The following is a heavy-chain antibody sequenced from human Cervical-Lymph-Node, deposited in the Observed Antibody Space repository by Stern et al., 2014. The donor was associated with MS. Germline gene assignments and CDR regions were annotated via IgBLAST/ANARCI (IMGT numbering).Heavy chain of an antibody. J-gene: IGHJ6*02. D-gene: IGHD5-12*01. CDR2: IYRGGKT. CDR3: ARADSGYDYYRYYGLDI. CDR1: GLNVNANF. Sequence: EVQLVESGGGLIQPGGSLRLSCAASGLNVNANFMTWVRQAPGKGLEWVSVIYRGGKTYYADSVKGRFTISRDSSKNTVYLQMSILRAEDTAVYYCARADSGYDYYRYYGLDIWGHGTTVTVSS. V-gene: IGHV3-53*01.